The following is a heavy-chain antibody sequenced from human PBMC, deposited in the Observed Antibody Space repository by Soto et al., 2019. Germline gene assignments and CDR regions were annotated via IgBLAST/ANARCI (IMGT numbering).Heavy chain of an antibody. CDR3: ARADSYNYGMDV. V-gene: IGHV1-69*06. J-gene: IGHJ6*02. CDR1: GGTFSSYA. CDR2: IIPIFGTA. D-gene: IGHD1-20*01. Sequence: SVKVSCKASGGTFSSYAISWVRQAPGQGLEWMGGIIPIFGTANYAQKFQGRVTITADKSTSTAYMELSSLRSEDTAVYYCARADSYNYGMDVWGQGTTVTVSS.